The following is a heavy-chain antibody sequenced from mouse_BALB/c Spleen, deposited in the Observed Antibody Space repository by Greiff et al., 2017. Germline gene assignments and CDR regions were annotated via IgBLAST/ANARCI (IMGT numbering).Heavy chain of an antibody. V-gene: IGHV1S16*01. CDR1: GYTFTSYW. Sequence: QVQLQQPGAELVKPGASVKLSCKASGYTFTSYWMYWVKLRPGQGLEWIGEINPSNGGTNYNEKFKRKATLTVDKSSSTAYMQLSSLTSEDSAVYYCTQGWDYFDYWGQGTTLTVSS. D-gene: IGHD3-3*01. CDR3: TQGWDYFDY. J-gene: IGHJ2*01. CDR2: INPSNGGT.